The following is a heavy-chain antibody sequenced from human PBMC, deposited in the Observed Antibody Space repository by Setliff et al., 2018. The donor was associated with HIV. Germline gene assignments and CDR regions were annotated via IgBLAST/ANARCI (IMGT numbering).Heavy chain of an antibody. V-gene: IGHV4-39*07. J-gene: IGHJ4*02. CDR3: ARNAGYSSSWYVY. CDR2: IHYSGGT. D-gene: IGHD6-13*01. CDR1: GGSIRSSDYY. Sequence: SETLSLTCSVSGGSIRSSDYYWGWIRQTPGKGLEWIGTIHYSGGTSYNPSLKSRVTFSVEGSQNQFSLKVRSVTAADSAIYYCARNAGYSSSWYVYWGQGVLVTVSS.